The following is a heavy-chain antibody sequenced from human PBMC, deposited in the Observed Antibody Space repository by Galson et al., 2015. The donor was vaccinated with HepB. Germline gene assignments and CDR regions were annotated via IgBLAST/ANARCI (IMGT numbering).Heavy chain of an antibody. V-gene: IGHV1-58*01. CDR2: IVVGSGNT. J-gene: IGHJ6*02. Sequence: SVKVSCKASGFTFTSSAVQWVRQARGQRLEWIGWIVVGSGNTNYAQKFQERVTITRDMSTSTAYMELSSLRSEDTAVYYCAADRSGSYYNYYGMDVWGQGTTVTVSS. CDR3: AADRSGSYYNYYGMDV. D-gene: IGHD1-26*01. CDR1: GFTFTSSA.